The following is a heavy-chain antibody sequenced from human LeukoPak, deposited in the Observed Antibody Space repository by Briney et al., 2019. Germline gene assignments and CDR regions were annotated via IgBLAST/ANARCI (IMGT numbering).Heavy chain of an antibody. D-gene: IGHD6-19*01. CDR2: IGTAGNT. CDR3: ARSKSYSSGWTDFDW. J-gene: IGHJ4*02. Sequence: GGSLRLSCAASGFTFSSHDMHWVRQPTGKGLEWVSVIGTAGNTYYADSVKGRFTISRENARNSLLLQMDNLRAEDTAVYYCARSKSYSSGWTDFDWWGQGTLVAVSS. V-gene: IGHV3-13*01. CDR1: GFTFSSHD.